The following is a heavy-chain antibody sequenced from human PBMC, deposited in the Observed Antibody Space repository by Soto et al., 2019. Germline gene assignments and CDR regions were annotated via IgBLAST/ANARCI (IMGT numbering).Heavy chain of an antibody. D-gene: IGHD2-21*02. V-gene: IGHV3-9*01. CDR3: ATDNRAYCGGYCASSPYFQH. J-gene: IGHJ1*01. CDR1: GFTFDDYA. Sequence: EVQLVESGGGLVQPGRSLRLSCAASGFTFDDYAMHWVRQAPGKGLEWVSGISWNSGSIGYADSVKGRFTISRDNAKNSLYLQMNSLRAEDTALYYCATDNRAYCGGYCASSPYFQHWGQGTLVTVSS. CDR2: ISWNSGSI.